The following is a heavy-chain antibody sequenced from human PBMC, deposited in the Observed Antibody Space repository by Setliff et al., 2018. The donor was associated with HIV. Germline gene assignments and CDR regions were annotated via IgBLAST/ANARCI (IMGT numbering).Heavy chain of an antibody. CDR2: IRGRPHRETT. Sequence: GGSLRLSCTTSGFPFGDYPVTWVRQAPGKGLEWVGLIRGRPHRETTEYAASVKGRFTISRDDSKNSLYLQMNSLKTEDTAVYYCARGRLLWSGSYYYYYMDVWGKGTTVTVSS. V-gene: IGHV3-49*04. CDR3: ARGRLLWSGSYYYYYMDV. J-gene: IGHJ6*03. CDR1: GFPFGDYP. D-gene: IGHD3-10*01.